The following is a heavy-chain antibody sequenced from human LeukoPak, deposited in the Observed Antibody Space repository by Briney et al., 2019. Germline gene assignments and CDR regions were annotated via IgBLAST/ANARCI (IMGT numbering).Heavy chain of an antibody. CDR1: GVSISSSNSY. V-gene: IGHV4-39*01. Sequence: PSETLSLTCTVSGVSISSSNSYWGCIRQPPGKGLEWISSIYYSRNTYYNATIRSQVSISIDTSQNQFSLRLTSVTAADTAVYYCARPTGSGLFILPGGQGTLVTVSS. J-gene: IGHJ4*02. CDR3: ARPTGSGLFILP. CDR2: IYYSRNT. D-gene: IGHD1-1*01.